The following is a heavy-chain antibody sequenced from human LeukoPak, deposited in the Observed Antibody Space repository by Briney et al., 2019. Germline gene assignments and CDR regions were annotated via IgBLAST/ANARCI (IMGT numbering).Heavy chain of an antibody. Sequence: SETLSLTCTVSGVSISSYYWSWIRQPPGKGLEWIGYIYYSGSTNYNPSLKSRVTISVDTSKNQFSLKLSSVTAADTAVYYCARHIPNGDYDAFDIWGQGTMVTVSS. CDR2: IYYSGST. CDR3: ARHIPNGDYDAFDI. J-gene: IGHJ3*02. V-gene: IGHV4-59*08. D-gene: IGHD4-17*01. CDR1: GVSISSYY.